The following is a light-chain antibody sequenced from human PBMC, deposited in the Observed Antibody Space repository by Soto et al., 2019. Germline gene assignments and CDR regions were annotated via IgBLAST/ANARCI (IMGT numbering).Light chain of an antibody. CDR3: QQSYSTPPT. J-gene: IGKJ2*01. Sequence: DIKMTQSPSSLSASVGDRVTITCRASQYISNYLNWYQQKSGTAPKFLIHTASTLQSGVPSRFSGRGSGPDFTLTISSVQPDDFAIYFCQQSYSTPPTFGQGTTLEIK. CDR1: QYISNY. CDR2: TAS. V-gene: IGKV1-39*01.